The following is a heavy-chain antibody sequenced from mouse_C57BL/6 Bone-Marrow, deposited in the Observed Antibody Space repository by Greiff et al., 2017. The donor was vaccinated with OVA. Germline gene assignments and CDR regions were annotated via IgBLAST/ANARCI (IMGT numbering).Heavy chain of an antibody. Sequence: EVQLQESGGGLVKPGGSLKLSCAASGFTFSSYAMSWVRQTPEKRLEWVATISDGGSYTYYPDNVKGRFTISRDNAKTNLYLQMSHLKSEDTAMYYCARDRLGRYFDVWGTGTTVTVSS. CDR3: ARDRLGRYFDV. CDR1: GFTFSSYA. J-gene: IGHJ1*03. V-gene: IGHV5-4*01. CDR2: ISDGGSYT. D-gene: IGHD4-1*01.